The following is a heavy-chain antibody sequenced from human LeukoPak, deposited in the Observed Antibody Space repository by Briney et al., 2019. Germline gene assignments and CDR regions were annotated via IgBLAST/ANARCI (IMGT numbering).Heavy chain of an antibody. CDR2: IYSGGST. D-gene: IGHD5-12*01. CDR1: GFTVSSNY. Sequence: GGSLRLSCAASGFTVSSNYMSWVRQAPGKGLEWVSVIYSGGSTYYADSVKGRFTISRDNSKNTLYLQMNSLRAEDTAVYYCARDGGYSGYDSGPYYFDYWGQGTLVTVSS. CDR3: ARDGGYSGYDSGPYYFDY. V-gene: IGHV3-53*01. J-gene: IGHJ4*02.